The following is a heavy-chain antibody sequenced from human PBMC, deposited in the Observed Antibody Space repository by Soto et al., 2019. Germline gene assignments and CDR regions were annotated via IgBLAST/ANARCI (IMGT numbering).Heavy chain of an antibody. CDR2: IYHSGST. V-gene: IGHV4-4*02. D-gene: IGHD1-26*01. Sequence: SETLSLTCAVSGGSISSSNWWSWVRQPPGKGLEWIGEIYHSGSTNYNPSLKSRVTISVDKSKNQFSLKLSSVTAADTAVYYCARKWELLYNWFDPWGQGTLVTVSS. J-gene: IGHJ5*02. CDR3: ARKWELLYNWFDP. CDR1: GGSISSSNW.